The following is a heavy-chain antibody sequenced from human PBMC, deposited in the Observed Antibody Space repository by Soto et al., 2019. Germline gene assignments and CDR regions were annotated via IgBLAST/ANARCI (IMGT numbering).Heavy chain of an antibody. J-gene: IGHJ5*02. Sequence: QVQLVESGGGVVQPGRSLRLSYAASGFTFSSYGMHWVRQAPGKGLEWVAVISYDGSNKYYADSVKGRFTISRDNSKNTLYLQMNSLRAEDTAVYYCAKDKLSYSNYDFWFDPWGQGTLVTVSS. CDR3: AKDKLSYSNYDFWFDP. CDR1: GFTFSSYG. CDR2: ISYDGSNK. D-gene: IGHD4-4*01. V-gene: IGHV3-30*18.